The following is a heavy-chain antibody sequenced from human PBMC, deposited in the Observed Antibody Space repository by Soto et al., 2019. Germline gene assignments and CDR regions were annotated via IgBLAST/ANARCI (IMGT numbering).Heavy chain of an antibody. D-gene: IGHD5-12*01. V-gene: IGHV1-69*13. CDR2: IIPIFDTA. CDR3: AKDGWGYSGYGDSDYYYMDV. J-gene: IGHJ6*03. CDR1: GGTFSSNA. Sequence: SVKVSCKASGGTFSSNAISWVRQAPGQGLEWMGGIIPIFDTANYAQKFKGRVTITADESKSTAYMKLSSLRAEDTAVYYCAKDGWGYSGYGDSDYYYMDVWGKGTTVTVS.